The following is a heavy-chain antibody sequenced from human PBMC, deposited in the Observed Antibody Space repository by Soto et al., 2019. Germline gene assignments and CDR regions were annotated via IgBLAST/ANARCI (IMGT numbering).Heavy chain of an antibody. J-gene: IGHJ4*02. D-gene: IGHD1-1*01. CDR3: ARTGDGHHDFLDY. V-gene: IGHV3-7*01. CDR2: INQDGSDY. CDR1: GFTFSSYW. Sequence: EVHLEESGGGLVQPGGSLRLSCAASGFTFSSYWMNWVRQAPGKGLEWVANINQDGSDYNHVASVKGRFTISRDNAKNSLFRQMNAFRVEDTAVYYCARTGDGHHDFLDYWGQGSLVSVSS.